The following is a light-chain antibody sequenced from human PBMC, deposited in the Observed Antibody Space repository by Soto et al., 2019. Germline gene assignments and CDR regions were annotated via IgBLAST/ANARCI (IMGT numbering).Light chain of an antibody. CDR1: SSDVGNYKY. Sequence: QSALTQPPSASGSPGQSVTITCTGTSSDVGNYKYVSWYQQHPGKAPKLMIYEVSKRPSGVPDRFSGSKSDNTASLTVSGLQADDEADYYCSSSAGSNKAVFGGGTKLTVL. CDR3: SSSAGSNKAV. V-gene: IGLV2-8*01. J-gene: IGLJ2*01. CDR2: EVS.